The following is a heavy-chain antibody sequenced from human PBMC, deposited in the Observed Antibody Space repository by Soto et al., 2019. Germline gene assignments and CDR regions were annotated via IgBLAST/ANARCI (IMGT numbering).Heavy chain of an antibody. CDR3: AREEAARIERWFDP. Sequence: SETLSLTCTVSGGSINTINNYWSWVRRPPGKGLEWIGFISYSGSTYYNPSLMSRLTISLDTSTNRFSLKLTSVTAADTAVYYCAREEAARIERWFDPWGQGTLVTVSS. J-gene: IGHJ5*02. D-gene: IGHD6-6*01. CDR2: ISYSGST. V-gene: IGHV4-30-4*01. CDR1: GGSINTINNY.